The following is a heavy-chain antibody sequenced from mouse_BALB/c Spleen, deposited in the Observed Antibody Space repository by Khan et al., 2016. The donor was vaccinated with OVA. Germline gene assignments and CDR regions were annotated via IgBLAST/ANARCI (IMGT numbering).Heavy chain of an antibody. J-gene: IGHJ3*01. V-gene: IGHV5-6-5*01. CDR1: GFTFSNYA. CDR2: ISRGGTT. CDR3: ARDYWFTY. Sequence: EVELVESGGGLVQPGGSLKLSCAASGFTFSNYAMPWVRQTPEKRLEWVASISRGGTTYCPEFVKGRFTSSRDNDRRCMYLLMSSLRSEDTARYCCARDYWFTYWGQGTRVTVSA.